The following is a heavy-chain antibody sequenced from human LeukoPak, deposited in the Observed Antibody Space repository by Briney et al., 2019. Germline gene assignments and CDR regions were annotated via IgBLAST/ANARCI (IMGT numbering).Heavy chain of an antibody. D-gene: IGHD3-22*01. CDR1: GGNISSYY. CDR2: IYTSGST. CDR3: ASLSYYYDSSGYYSRNYYYYMDV. J-gene: IGHJ6*03. Sequence: SETLSLTCTVSGGNISSYYWSWIRQPPGKGLEWIGHIYTSGSTNYNPSLKSRVTISVDTSKNQFSLKLSSVTAADTAVYYCASLSYYYDSSGYYSRNYYYYMDVWGKGTTVTVSS. V-gene: IGHV4-4*09.